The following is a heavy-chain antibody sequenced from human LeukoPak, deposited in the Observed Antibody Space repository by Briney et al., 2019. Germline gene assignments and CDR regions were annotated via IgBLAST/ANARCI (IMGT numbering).Heavy chain of an antibody. V-gene: IGHV4-39*01. Sequence: PSQTLSLTCTVSGDSISSTSYSWDWIRQPRGKGLEWIGSIYNSGTTYYNPSLKSRVTISVDTSKHQFSLRVSSVTAEDTAVYYCASRVYGLGSFNYWGQGTLVTVSS. CDR3: ASRVYGLGSFNY. D-gene: IGHD3-10*01. CDR1: GDSISSTSYS. CDR2: IYNSGTT. J-gene: IGHJ4*01.